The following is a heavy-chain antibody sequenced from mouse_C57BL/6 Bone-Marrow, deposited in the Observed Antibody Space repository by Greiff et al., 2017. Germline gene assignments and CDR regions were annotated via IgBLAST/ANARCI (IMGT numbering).Heavy chain of an antibody. J-gene: IGHJ1*03. CDR3: ARPPIITTVVAIDWYFYV. V-gene: IGHV1-80*01. CDR2: IYPGDGDT. Sequence: VKLVESGAELVKPGASVKISCKASGYAFSSYWMNWVKQRPGKGLEWIGQIYPGDGDTNYNGKFKGKATLTADKSSSKAYMQLSSLTSEDSAFYFCARPPIITTVVAIDWYFYVWGTGTTVTVAS. D-gene: IGHD1-1*01. CDR1: GYAFSSYW.